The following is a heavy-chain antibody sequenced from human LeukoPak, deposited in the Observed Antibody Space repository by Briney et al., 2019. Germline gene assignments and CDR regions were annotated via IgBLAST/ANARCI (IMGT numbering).Heavy chain of an antibody. CDR2: ISYDGSNK. D-gene: IGHD3-3*01. CDR3: AKLGYDFWSGYGNYYYYGMDV. V-gene: IGHV3-30*18. CDR1: GFTFSSYG. Sequence: PGGSLRLSCAASGFTFSSYGMHWVRQAPGKGLERVAVISYDGSNKYYADSVKGRFTISRDNSKNTLYLQMNSLRAEDTAVYYCAKLGYDFWSGYGNYYYYGMDVWGQGTTVTVSS. J-gene: IGHJ6*02.